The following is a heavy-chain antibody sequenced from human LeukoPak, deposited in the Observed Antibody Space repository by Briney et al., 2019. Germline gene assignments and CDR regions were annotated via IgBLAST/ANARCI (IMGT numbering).Heavy chain of an antibody. V-gene: IGHV3-48*03. Sequence: GGSMRLACAASGFTFSSYEMNWDRQAPGKGLEWDSYISSSGSTIYYADSVKGRFTISRDNAKNSLYLQMNSLRAEDTAVYYCASHTAIAATGPPSRYFDYWGQGTLVTVSS. CDR3: ASHTAIAATGPPSRYFDY. CDR1: GFTFSSYE. D-gene: IGHD6-13*01. J-gene: IGHJ4*02. CDR2: ISSSGSTI.